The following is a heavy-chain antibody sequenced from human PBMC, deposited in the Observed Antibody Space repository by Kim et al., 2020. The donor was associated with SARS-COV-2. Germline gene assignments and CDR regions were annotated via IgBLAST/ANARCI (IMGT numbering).Heavy chain of an antibody. J-gene: IGHJ4*02. D-gene: IGHD2-15*01. CDR2: INPSGGST. V-gene: IGHV1-46*01. CDR3: ARRGYCSGGSCYPPFDY. CDR1: GYTFTSYY. Sequence: ASVKVSCKASGYTFTSYYMHWVRQAPGQGLEWMGIINPSGGSTSYAQKFQGRVTMTRDTSTSTVYMELSSLRSEDTAVYYCARRGYCSGGSCYPPFDYWGQGTLVTVSS.